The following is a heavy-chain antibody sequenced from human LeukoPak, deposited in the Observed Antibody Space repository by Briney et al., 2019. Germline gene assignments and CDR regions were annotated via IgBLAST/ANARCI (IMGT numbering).Heavy chain of an antibody. CDR2: MNPNSGNT. V-gene: IGHV1-8*03. J-gene: IGHJ6*03. D-gene: IGHD2-2*01. Sequence: ASVKVSCKASGYTLTSYDINWVRQATGQGLEWMGWMNPNSGNTGYAQKFQGRVTITRNTSISTAYMELSSLRSEDTAVYYCARGNRRRDIVVVPAARDHYYYYMDVWGKGTTVTVSS. CDR1: GYTLTSYD. CDR3: ARGNRRRDIVVVPAARDHYYYYMDV.